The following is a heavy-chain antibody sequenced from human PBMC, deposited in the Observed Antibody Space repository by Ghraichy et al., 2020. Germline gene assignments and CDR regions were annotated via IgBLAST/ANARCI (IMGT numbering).Heavy chain of an antibody. Sequence: GGSLRLSCAASGFTFSSYWMHWVRQVPGKGLVLVSRINSDGSSTRYVDPVKGRFTISRDNAKNTLYLQMNSLRAEDTAVYYCASATRYDFWSGDYEGFDYWGQGTLVTVSS. CDR3: ASATRYDFWSGDYEGFDY. V-gene: IGHV3-74*01. J-gene: IGHJ4*02. D-gene: IGHD3-3*01. CDR1: GFTFSSYW. CDR2: INSDGSST.